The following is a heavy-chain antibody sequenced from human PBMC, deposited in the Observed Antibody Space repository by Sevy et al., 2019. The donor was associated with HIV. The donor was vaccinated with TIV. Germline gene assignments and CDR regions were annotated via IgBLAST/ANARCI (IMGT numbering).Heavy chain of an antibody. CDR3: ARSGMQLWFDYFDY. CDR2: ISSTGNYI. CDR1: GFTFSSYT. D-gene: IGHD5-18*01. J-gene: IGHJ4*02. V-gene: IGHV3-21*01. Sequence: GGSLRLSCADSGFTFSSYTMNWVRQAPGKGLEWVSSISSTGNYIYYADSLKGRFSISRDNAKNSLYLQMNSLRAEDTAVYYCARSGMQLWFDYFDYWGQGTLVTVSS.